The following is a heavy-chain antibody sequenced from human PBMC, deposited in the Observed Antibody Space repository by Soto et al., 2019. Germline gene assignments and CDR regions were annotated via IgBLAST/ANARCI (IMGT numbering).Heavy chain of an antibody. D-gene: IGHD3-22*01. CDR2: INPSGGST. Sequence: QVQLVQSGAEVKKPGASVKVSCKASGYTFTSYYMHWVRQAPGQGLEWMGIINPSGGSTSYAQKFQGRVTRTRDTSTSTVYMELSSLRSEDTAVYYCARDRSYYYDRSGYADDAFDIWGQGTMVTVSS. CDR3: ARDRSYYYDRSGYADDAFDI. V-gene: IGHV1-46*01. CDR1: GYTFTSYY. J-gene: IGHJ3*02.